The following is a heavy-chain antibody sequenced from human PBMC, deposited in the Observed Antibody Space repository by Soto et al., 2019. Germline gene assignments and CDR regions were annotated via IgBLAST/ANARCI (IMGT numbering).Heavy chain of an antibody. V-gene: IGHV3-9*01. CDR2: ISWNSGSI. D-gene: IGHD6-6*01. CDR3: AKELHSSSSGFDY. J-gene: IGHJ4*02. CDR1: GFTFDDYA. Sequence: EVQLVESGGGLVQPGRSLRLSCAASGFTFDDYAMHWVRQAPGKGLEWVSGISWNSGSIGYADSVKGRFTISRDNAKNSLYLQMNSLRAEDTALYYCAKELHSSSSGFDYWGQGTLVTVSS.